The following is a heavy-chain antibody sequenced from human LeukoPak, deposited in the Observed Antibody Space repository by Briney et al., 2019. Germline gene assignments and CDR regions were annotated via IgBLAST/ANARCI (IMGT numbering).Heavy chain of an antibody. D-gene: IGHD3-3*01. Sequence: GGSLGLSCAASGFTSSSYSMNWVRQAPGKGLEWVSYISSSSSTIYYADSVKGRFTISRDNAKNSLYLQMNSLRAEDTAVYYCARADDFWDFDYWGQGTLVTVSS. J-gene: IGHJ4*02. CDR2: ISSSSSTI. V-gene: IGHV3-48*04. CDR3: ARADDFWDFDY. CDR1: GFTSSSYS.